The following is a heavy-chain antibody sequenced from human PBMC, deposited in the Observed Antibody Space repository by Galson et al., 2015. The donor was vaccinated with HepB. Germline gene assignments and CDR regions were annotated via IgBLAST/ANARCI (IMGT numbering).Heavy chain of an antibody. V-gene: IGHV3-30-3*01. D-gene: IGHD2-15*01. CDR1: GLTFNAYA. J-gene: IGHJ3*02. CDR2: ISSDGNRD. Sequence: SLRLSCAASGLTFNAYAVHWVRQAPGKGLEWVSSISSDGNRDFYADSVKGRFTISRDDSKNTVYLQMETLRPEDTALYYCAGRRIVLLPGADVFDIWGQGTMVTVSS. CDR3: AGRRIVLLPGADVFDI.